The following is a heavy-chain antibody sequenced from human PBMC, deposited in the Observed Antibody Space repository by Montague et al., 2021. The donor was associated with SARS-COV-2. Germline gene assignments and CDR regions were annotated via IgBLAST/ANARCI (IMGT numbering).Heavy chain of an antibody. D-gene: IGHD6-19*01. CDR2: IYHSGST. V-gene: IGHV4-30-2*01. CDR1: GGSISSGGYS. J-gene: IGHJ6*01. Sequence: TLSLTCAVSGGSISSGGYSWNWIRQPPGKGLEWIGYIYHSGSTYYNPSLKSRVTISLDSSKNQFSLKVTSVTAADTSVYYCARLALSGWPSYYLYGLDVWGPGTMITVSS. CDR3: ARLALSGWPSYYLYGLDV.